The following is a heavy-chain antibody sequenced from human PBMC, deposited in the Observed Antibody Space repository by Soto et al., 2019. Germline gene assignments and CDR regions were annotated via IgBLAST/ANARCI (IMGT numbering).Heavy chain of an antibody. J-gene: IGHJ3*02. V-gene: IGHV3-48*02. D-gene: IGHD3-9*01. CDR2: ISSSSSTI. CDR1: GFTFSSYS. CDR3: ARVHYDILTGYPNDAFDI. Sequence: GGSLRLSCAASGFTFSSYSMNWVRQAPGKGLEWVSYISSSSSTIYYADSVKGRFTISRDNAKNSLYLQMNSLRDEDTAVYYCARVHYDILTGYPNDAFDIWGQGTMVTVSS.